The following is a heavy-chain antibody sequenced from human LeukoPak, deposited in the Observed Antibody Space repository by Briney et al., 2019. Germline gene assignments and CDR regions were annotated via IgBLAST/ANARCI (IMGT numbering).Heavy chain of an antibody. CDR1: GYTFTSYG. Sequence: ASVKVSCKASGYTFTSYGISWVRQAPGQGLERMGWISAYNGNTNYAQKLQGRVTMTTDTSTSTAYMELRSLRSDDTAVYHCARVPYDFWSGYLMDDAFDIWGQWTMVTVSS. V-gene: IGHV1-18*01. J-gene: IGHJ3*02. D-gene: IGHD3-3*01. CDR2: ISAYNGNT. CDR3: ARVPYDFWSGYLMDDAFDI.